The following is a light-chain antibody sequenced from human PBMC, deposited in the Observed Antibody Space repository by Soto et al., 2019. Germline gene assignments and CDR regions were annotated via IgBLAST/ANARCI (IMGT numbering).Light chain of an antibody. CDR3: QHRMNWPIT. V-gene: IGKV3-11*01. CDR1: QTVSSY. CDR2: DAS. J-gene: IGKJ5*01. Sequence: EIVLTQSPATLSLSPPERATLSFMASQTVSSYLLWYQQKAGQAPRLLIYDASNRATGIPARFSGSGSETDFTLTISSLEPEDFAVYYCQHRMNWPITFGQGTRLEIK.